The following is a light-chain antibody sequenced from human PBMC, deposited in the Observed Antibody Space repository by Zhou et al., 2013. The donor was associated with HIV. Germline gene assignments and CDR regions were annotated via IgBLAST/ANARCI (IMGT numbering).Light chain of an antibody. CDR2: GAS. Sequence: DIQMTQSPSSLSASVGDRVTITCRASQGISNYLAWYQQQPGKVPTLLIFGASTLQSGVPSRFSGSGSGTDFTLTISSLQPEDVATYYCQNYNSAPLAFGQGTKVEIK. J-gene: IGKJ1*01. CDR3: QNYNSAPLA. CDR1: QGISNY. V-gene: IGKV1-27*01.